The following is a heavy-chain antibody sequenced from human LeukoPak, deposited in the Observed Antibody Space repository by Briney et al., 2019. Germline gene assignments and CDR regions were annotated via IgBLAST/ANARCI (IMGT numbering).Heavy chain of an antibody. J-gene: IGHJ4*02. D-gene: IGHD6-13*01. V-gene: IGHV3-7*01. CDR1: KFSFSSYW. CDR2: IKQDGSEK. CDR3: ARIVSAAGLDY. Sequence: GGSLRLSCAASKFSFSSYWMHWVRQAPGKGLEWVANIKQDGSEKYYVDSVKGRFTISRDNAKNSLYLQMNSLRAEDTAVYYCARIVSAAGLDYWGQGTLVTVSS.